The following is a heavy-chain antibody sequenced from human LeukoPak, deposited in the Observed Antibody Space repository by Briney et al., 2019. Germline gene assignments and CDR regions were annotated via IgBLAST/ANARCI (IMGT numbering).Heavy chain of an antibody. V-gene: IGHV3-23*01. D-gene: IGHD2-21*02. J-gene: IGHJ4*02. CDR3: AKVSYCGGDCYTLSFDY. Sequence: GGSLRLSCTASGFTFSSYEMNWVRQAPGKGLEWVSTISGRGGRPYYADSVKGRFTISRDNSKSTLYLQMNSLRAEDTALYYCAKVSYCGGDCYTLSFDYWGQGTLVTVSS. CDR1: GFTFSSYE. CDR2: ISGRGGRP.